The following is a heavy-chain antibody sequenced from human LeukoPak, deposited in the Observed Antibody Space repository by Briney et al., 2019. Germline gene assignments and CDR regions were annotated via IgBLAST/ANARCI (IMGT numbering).Heavy chain of an antibody. CDR3: ARHAGGYSYET. Sequence: SETLSLTCAVYGGSFSGYYWSWIRQPPGKGLEWIGEINHSGSTNYNPSHKSRVTISVDTSRNQFSLRLSSVTAADTAVYYCARHAGGYSYETWGQGTLVTVSS. CDR1: GGSFSGYY. V-gene: IGHV4-34*01. D-gene: IGHD5-18*01. CDR2: INHSGST. J-gene: IGHJ4*02.